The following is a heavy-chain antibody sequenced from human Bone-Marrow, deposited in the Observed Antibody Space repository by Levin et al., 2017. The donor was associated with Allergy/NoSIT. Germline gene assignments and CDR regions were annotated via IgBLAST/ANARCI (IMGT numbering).Heavy chain of an antibody. Sequence: AASVKVSCSASGFTFSGYAMHWVRQAPGKGLEYVSFISGNGGVTYYADSVKDRFTISRDNSKNTLYLQMGSLRPEDTAVYYCVKDYGDYWLDFWGQGTLVTVSS. CDR1: GFTFSGYA. CDR3: VKDYGDYWLDF. CDR2: ISGNGGVT. V-gene: IGHV3-64D*06. J-gene: IGHJ5*01. D-gene: IGHD4-17*01.